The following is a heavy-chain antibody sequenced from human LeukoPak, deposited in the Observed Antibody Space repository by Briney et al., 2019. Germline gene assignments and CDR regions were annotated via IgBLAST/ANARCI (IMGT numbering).Heavy chain of an antibody. V-gene: IGHV4-34*01. D-gene: IGHD3-10*01. Sequence: SETLSLTCAVYGGSFSGYYWSWIRQPPGKGLEWIGEINRSGSTNYNPSLKSRVTISVDTSKNQFSLKLSSVTAADTAVYYCARVGAEIRAYYFDYWGQGTLVTVSS. CDR3: ARVGAEIRAYYFDY. CDR1: GGSFSGYY. CDR2: INRSGST. J-gene: IGHJ4*02.